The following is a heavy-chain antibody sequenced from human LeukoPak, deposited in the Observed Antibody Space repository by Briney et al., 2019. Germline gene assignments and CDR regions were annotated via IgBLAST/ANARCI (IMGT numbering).Heavy chain of an antibody. V-gene: IGHV4-61*01. CDR3: ARRGPYSGGAFDI. CDR2: IYYSGST. D-gene: IGHD3-10*01. Sequence: SETLSLTCNVSGDSATSDIYFWGWLRQPPGKGLEWIGYIYYSGSTNYNPSLKSRVTISVDTSKNQFSLKLSSVTAADTAVYYCARRGPYSGGAFDIWGQGTMVTVSS. CDR1: GDSATSDIYF. J-gene: IGHJ3*02.